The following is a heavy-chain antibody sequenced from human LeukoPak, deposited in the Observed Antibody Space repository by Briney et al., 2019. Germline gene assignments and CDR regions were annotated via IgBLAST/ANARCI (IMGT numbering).Heavy chain of an antibody. Sequence: GSSVKVSCKASGGTFISYAISWVRQAPGQGLEWMGGIIPIFGTANYAQKFQGRVTITTDESTSTAYMELSSLRSEDTAVYYCARATYCSSTSCYLDYYYYMDGWGKGTTVTVSS. CDR2: IIPIFGTA. CDR1: GGTFISYA. V-gene: IGHV1-69*05. J-gene: IGHJ6*03. D-gene: IGHD2-2*01. CDR3: ARATYCSSTSCYLDYYYYMDG.